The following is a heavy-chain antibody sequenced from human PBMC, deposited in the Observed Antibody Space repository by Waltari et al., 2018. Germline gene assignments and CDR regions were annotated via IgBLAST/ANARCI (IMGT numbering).Heavy chain of an antibody. CDR3: ARVGYYYDSSGYYYPFGAFDI. V-gene: IGHV3-48*03. CDR2: ISSSGSTI. CDR1: GFTFSSYD. J-gene: IGHJ3*02. D-gene: IGHD3-22*01. Sequence: EVQLVESGGGLVQPGGSLRLSCAASGFTFSSYDTNWVRQAPGKGLVGVSYISSSGSTIYYADSVKGRFTISRDNAKNSLYLQMNSLRAEDTAVYYCARVGYYYDSSGYYYPFGAFDIWGQGTMVTVSS.